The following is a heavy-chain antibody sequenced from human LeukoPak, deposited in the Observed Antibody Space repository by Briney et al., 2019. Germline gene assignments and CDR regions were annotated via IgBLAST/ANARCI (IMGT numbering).Heavy chain of an antibody. CDR2: FDPEDGET. V-gene: IGHV1-24*01. D-gene: IGHD2-21*02. J-gene: IGHJ4*02. CDR3: ARVPRGDYAKVIDDY. CDR1: GYTLTELS. Sequence: GASVKVSCKVSGYTLTELSMHWVRQAPGKGLEWMGGFDPEDGETIYAQKFQGRVTMTEDTSTDTAYMELSSLRSEDTAVYYCARVPRGDYAKVIDDYWGQGTLVTVSS.